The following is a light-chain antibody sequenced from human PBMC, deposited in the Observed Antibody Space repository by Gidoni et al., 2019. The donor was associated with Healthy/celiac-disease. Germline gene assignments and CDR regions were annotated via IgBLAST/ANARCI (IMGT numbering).Light chain of an antibody. Sequence: ETVLTQSPATLSLYPGERATLTCRASQSVASYLAWYQQKPGHAPRLLIYDASSMDTGIPARFSGSGSGTDFTLTISSLEPEDFAVYYCKQRNNWPLTFGGGTKVEIK. CDR1: QSVASY. J-gene: IGKJ4*01. V-gene: IGKV3-11*01. CDR2: DAS. CDR3: KQRNNWPLT.